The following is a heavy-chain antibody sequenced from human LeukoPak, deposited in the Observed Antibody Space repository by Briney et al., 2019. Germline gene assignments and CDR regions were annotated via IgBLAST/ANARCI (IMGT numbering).Heavy chain of an antibody. Sequence: GASVKVSCKASGYTFTSYGISWVRQAPGQGLEWMGWISAYNGNTNYAQKLQGRVTMTTDTSTSTAYMELRSLRSDDTAVYYCARDRAPYSSSWWDTDAFDIWGQGTMVTVSS. CDR1: GYTFTSYG. D-gene: IGHD6-13*01. CDR2: ISAYNGNT. J-gene: IGHJ3*02. V-gene: IGHV1-18*01. CDR3: ARDRAPYSSSWWDTDAFDI.